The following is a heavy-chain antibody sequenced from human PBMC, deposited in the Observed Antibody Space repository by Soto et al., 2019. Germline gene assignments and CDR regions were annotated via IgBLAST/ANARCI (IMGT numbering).Heavy chain of an antibody. CDR2: IWYDGSNK. Sequence: QVQLVESGGGVVQPGRSLRLSCAASGFTFSSYGMHWVRQAPGKGLEWVAVIWYDGSNKYYADSVKGRFTISRDNSKNTLYPQMNSLRAEDTAVYYCATGPQTTVTIFAYWGQGTLVTVSS. CDR1: GFTFSSYG. CDR3: ATGPQTTVTIFAY. D-gene: IGHD4-17*01. J-gene: IGHJ4*02. V-gene: IGHV3-33*01.